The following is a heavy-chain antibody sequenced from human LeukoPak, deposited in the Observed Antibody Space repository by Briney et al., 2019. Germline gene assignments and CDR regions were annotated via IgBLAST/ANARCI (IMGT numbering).Heavy chain of an antibody. Sequence: SETLSLTCTDSRGSTSGYYWSWIRQPPGKGLECSGHIYYSGSTNYNHSLKSRVTISVDTSKNQFSLKLSSVTAADTAVYYCASVPVVVPAAPYYYYGMDVWGQGTTVTVSS. D-gene: IGHD2-2*01. CDR2: IYYSGST. V-gene: IGHV4-59*01. J-gene: IGHJ6*02. CDR1: RGSTSGYY. CDR3: ASVPVVVPAAPYYYYGMDV.